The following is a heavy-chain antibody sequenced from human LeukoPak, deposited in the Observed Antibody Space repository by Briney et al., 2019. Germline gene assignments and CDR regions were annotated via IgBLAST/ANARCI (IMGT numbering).Heavy chain of an antibody. D-gene: IGHD1-14*01. CDR2: ISSSSYTI. V-gene: IGHV3-48*04. J-gene: IGHJ4*02. CDR3: ARERPEFDS. Sequence: GGSLRLSCAASGFTFSTYSMNWVRQAPGKGLEWVSYISSSSYTIYYADSVRGRFTISRDNARNSLYLQMNSLRAEDTAVYYCARERPEFDSWGQGTLVTVSS. CDR1: GFTFSTYS.